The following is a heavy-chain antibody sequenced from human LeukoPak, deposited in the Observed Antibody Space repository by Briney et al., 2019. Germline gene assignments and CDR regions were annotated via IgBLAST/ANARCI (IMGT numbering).Heavy chain of an antibody. CDR2: IRYDGSNK. V-gene: IGHV3-30*02. J-gene: IGHJ4*02. D-gene: IGHD3-22*01. Sequence: GGSLRLSCAASGFTFSSYSMNWVRQAPGKGLEWVAFIRYDGSNKYYADSVKGRFTISRDNSKNTLYLQMNSLRAEDTAVYYCAKELIYDSSGYYPGSFDYWGQGTLVTVSS. CDR1: GFTFSSYS. CDR3: AKELIYDSSGYYPGSFDY.